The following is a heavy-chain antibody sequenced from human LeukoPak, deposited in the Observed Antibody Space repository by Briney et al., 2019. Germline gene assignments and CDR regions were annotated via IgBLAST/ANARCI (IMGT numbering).Heavy chain of an antibody. CDR1: GYTFTDYY. D-gene: IGHD4-11*01. CDR3: ARDRDYSNTERGFDY. V-gene: IGHV1-2*02. Sequence: ASVKVSCKTSGYTFTDYYIYWVRQAPGQGLEWMGWINPNSGETNSAQKFLGRVTMTGDTSISTAYMELRRVTSDDTAVYYCARDRDYSNTERGFDYWGQGTLVTVSS. CDR2: INPNSGET. J-gene: IGHJ4*02.